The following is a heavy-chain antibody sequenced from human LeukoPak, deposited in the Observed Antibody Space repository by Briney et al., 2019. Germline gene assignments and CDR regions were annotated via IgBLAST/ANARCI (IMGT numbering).Heavy chain of an antibody. CDR1: GYTFTSYG. V-gene: IGHV1-18*01. CDR3: ARELDCSSRERFDY. D-gene: IGHD6-13*01. J-gene: IGHJ4*02. Sequence: VASVKVSCKASGYTFTSYGISWVRQAPGQGLEWMGWISAYNGNTNYAQKLQGRVTMTTDTSTSTAYMELRSLRSDDTAVYYCARELDCSSRERFDYWGQGTLVTVSS. CDR2: ISAYNGNT.